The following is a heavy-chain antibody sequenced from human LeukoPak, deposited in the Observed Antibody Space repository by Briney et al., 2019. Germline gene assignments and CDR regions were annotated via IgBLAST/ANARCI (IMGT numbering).Heavy chain of an antibody. CDR2: MNPNSGNT. J-gene: IGHJ6*03. CDR3: ARAPRFLEWYYYYYYMDV. D-gene: IGHD3-3*01. V-gene: IGHV1-8*03. Sequence: ASVKVSCKASGYTFTSYDTNWVRQATGQGLEWMGWMNPNSGNTGYARKFQGRVTITRNTSISTAYMELSSLRSEDTAVYYCARAPRFLEWYYYYYYMDVWGKGTTVTVSS. CDR1: GYTFTSYD.